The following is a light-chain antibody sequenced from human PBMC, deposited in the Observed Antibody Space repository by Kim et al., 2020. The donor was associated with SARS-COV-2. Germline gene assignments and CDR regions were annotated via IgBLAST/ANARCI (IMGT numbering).Light chain of an antibody. CDR1: SSDIGPYKY. V-gene: IGLV2-8*01. CDR2: EVN. Sequence: SVTMSCTGTSSDIGPYKYVSWYQQHPGKAPKLMIYEVNRRPSGVPDRFSGSKSGNTASLTVSGLQAEDEADYYCTSYAGSNNLDVFGTGTKVTVL. CDR3: TSYAGSNNLDV. J-gene: IGLJ1*01.